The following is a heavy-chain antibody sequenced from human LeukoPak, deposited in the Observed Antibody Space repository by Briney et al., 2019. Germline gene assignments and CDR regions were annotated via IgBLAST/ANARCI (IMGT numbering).Heavy chain of an antibody. Sequence: NPGGSLRLSCAASGFTFSSYSMNWVCQAPGKGLEWVSSISSSSSYIYYADSVKGRLTISRDNAKNSLYLQMNSLRAEDTAVYYCARALYYYDSSGPNDYWGQGTLVTVSS. CDR1: GFTFSSYS. CDR2: ISSSSSYI. J-gene: IGHJ4*02. D-gene: IGHD3-22*01. CDR3: ARALYYYDSSGPNDY. V-gene: IGHV3-21*01.